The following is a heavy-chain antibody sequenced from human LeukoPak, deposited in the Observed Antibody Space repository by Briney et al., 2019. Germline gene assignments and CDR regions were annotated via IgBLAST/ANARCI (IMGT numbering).Heavy chain of an antibody. V-gene: IGHV3-23*01. CDR2: ISAGGVSA. CDR3: ARGPFDSSGYRWYYFDY. Sequence: GGSLRLSCAASGFTFSSYDMNWVRQAPGKGLEWVSAISAGGVSAYYADSVKGRFTISRDASKNTLYLQMNSLRAEDMAVYYCARGPFDSSGYRWYYFDYWGQGTLVTVSS. CDR1: GFTFSSYD. J-gene: IGHJ4*02. D-gene: IGHD3-22*01.